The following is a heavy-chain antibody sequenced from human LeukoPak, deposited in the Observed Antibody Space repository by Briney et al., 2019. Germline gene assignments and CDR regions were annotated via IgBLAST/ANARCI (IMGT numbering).Heavy chain of an antibody. Sequence: PRGSLRLSSAPSRFTFNTFAMSWVCPAPGEGLECGSVICGSVDTTYYAHPARGRSTISRANPKNMLFMQMNSLRAEDTAVYYCGRGKGTSWKYYFGSWGKGTRVIVSS. CDR3: GRGKGTSWKYYFGS. D-gene: IGHD1-1*01. CDR2: ICGSVDTT. J-gene: IGHJ4*02. CDR1: RFTFNTFA. V-gene: IGHV3-23*01.